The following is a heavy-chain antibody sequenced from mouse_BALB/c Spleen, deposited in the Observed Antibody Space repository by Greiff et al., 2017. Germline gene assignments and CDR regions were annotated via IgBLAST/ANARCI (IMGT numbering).Heavy chain of an antibody. V-gene: IGHV5-9-3*01. J-gene: IGHJ4*01. CDR1: GFTFSSYA. CDR3: ARQGARDYAMDY. CDR2: ISSGGSYT. Sequence: EVKLVESGGGLVKPGGSLKLSCAASGFTFSSYAMSWVRQTPEKRLEWVATISSGGSYTYYPDSVKGRFTISRDNAKNTLYLQMSSLRSEDTAMYYCARQGARDYAMDYWGQGTSVTVSS.